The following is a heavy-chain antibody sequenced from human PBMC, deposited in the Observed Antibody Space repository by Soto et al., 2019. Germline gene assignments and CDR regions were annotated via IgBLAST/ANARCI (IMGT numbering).Heavy chain of an antibody. CDR1: GLTFSNYA. J-gene: IGHJ6*03. CDR3: AKRASSWDYYYYMDA. CDR2: ISGGGSYT. D-gene: IGHD6-6*01. V-gene: IGHV3-23*01. Sequence: EVQLLESGGGLVQPGGSLRLSCAASGLTFSNYAMSWVRQAPGKGLEWVSAISGGGSYTYYADSVKGRFTISRDNSKNTLFLQMNTLRPEDTAIYYCAKRASSWDYYYYMDAWGKGTTVTVSS.